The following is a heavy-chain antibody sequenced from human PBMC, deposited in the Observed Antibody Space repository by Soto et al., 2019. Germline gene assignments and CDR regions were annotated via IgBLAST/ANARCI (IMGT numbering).Heavy chain of an antibody. CDR3: ARDFGLHNCFDS. CDR2: IIPMFGAA. J-gene: IGHJ5*01. Sequence: QVQLVQSGAEVKKPGSSVKVSCTASGGTFSNFAISWVRQAPGQGLEWMGGIIPMFGAADYAQEFQGRVTITADESTSTAYMELSILRSEDTAMYYCARDFGLHNCFDSWGQGTQVTVYS. D-gene: IGHD3-3*01. V-gene: IGHV1-69*01. CDR1: GGTFSNFA.